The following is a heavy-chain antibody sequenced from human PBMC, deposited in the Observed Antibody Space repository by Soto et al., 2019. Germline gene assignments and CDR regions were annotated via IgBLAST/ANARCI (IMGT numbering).Heavy chain of an antibody. D-gene: IGHD1-26*01. V-gene: IGHV1-8*01. CDR3: ARGVSAGVDY. CDR2: MEPSTGTT. CDR1: GYSVTRLD. J-gene: IGHJ4*01. Sequence: AWFKVAGKASGYSVTRLDINGVRQTAGQGLEWMGWMEPSTGTTGYAQKFQGRVTMTRDTSINTAYMELTTLTSDDTAFYYCARGVSAGVDYWG.